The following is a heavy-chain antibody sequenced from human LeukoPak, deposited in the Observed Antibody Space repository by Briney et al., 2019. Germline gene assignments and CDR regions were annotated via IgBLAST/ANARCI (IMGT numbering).Heavy chain of an antibody. CDR2: ISGSGGST. CDR1: GFTFSSYA. D-gene: IGHD6-13*01. Sequence: GGSLRLSCAASGFTFSSYAMSWVRQAPGKGLEWVSAISGSGGSTYYADSVKGRFTISRDNSKNTLYLQMNSLRAEDTAVYYCARHWGIAAAGTFDYWGQGTLVTVSA. V-gene: IGHV3-23*01. J-gene: IGHJ4*02. CDR3: ARHWGIAAAGTFDY.